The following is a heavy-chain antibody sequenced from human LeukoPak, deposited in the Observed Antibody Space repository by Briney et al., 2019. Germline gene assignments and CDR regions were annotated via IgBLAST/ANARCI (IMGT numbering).Heavy chain of an antibody. J-gene: IGHJ4*02. D-gene: IGHD1-26*01. Sequence: GGSLRLSCAASGFTFSSYAMHWVRQAPGKGLEWVAVISYDGSNKYYADSVKGRFTISRDNSKNTLYLQMNSLRAVDTAVYYCARALVSGSYWLDYWGQGTLVTVSS. CDR3: ARALVSGSYWLDY. CDR1: GFTFSSYA. V-gene: IGHV3-30-3*01. CDR2: ISYDGSNK.